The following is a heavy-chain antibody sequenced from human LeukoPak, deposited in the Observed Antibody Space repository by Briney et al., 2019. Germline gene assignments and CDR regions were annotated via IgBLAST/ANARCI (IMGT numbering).Heavy chain of an antibody. J-gene: IGHJ3*02. V-gene: IGHV3-48*03. D-gene: IGHD1-20*01. CDR3: VREDNFDALDI. CDR1: GFTFSTSE. Sequence: GGSLILSCAASGFTFSTSEMTWVRQAPGKGLEWIAYVASGGSPIYYADSVRGRFIISRENAKKSLFLRMTSLRAEDTALYYCVREDNFDALDIWDQGTMVTVSS. CDR2: VASGGSPI.